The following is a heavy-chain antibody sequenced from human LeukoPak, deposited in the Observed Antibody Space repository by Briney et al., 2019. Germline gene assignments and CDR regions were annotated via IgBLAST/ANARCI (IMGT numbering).Heavy chain of an antibody. Sequence: SETLSLTCAVYGGSFSGYYWSWIRQPPGKGLEWIGEINHSGSTNYNPSLKSRVTISVDTSKNQFSLKLSSVTAADTAVYYCARCDPSHDAFDIWGQGTMVTVSS. CDR2: INHSGST. CDR3: ARCDPSHDAFDI. J-gene: IGHJ3*02. CDR1: GGSFSGYY. V-gene: IGHV4-34*01.